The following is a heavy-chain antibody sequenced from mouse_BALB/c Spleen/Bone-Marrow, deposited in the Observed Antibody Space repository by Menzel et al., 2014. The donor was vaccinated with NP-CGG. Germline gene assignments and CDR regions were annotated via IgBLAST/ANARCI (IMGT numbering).Heavy chain of an antibody. CDR3: AGDY. CDR1: GYTFTDTW. CDR2: INPSTGYA. J-gene: IGHJ2*01. V-gene: IGHV1-7*01. Sequence: VKLMESGPELAKPGASVKMSCKASGYTFTDTWIHWIKQRPGQGLEWIGYINPSTGYAEYNQNFKDKATLTVDKSSSTAYMQLSSLTSEDSAVYYCAGDYWGQGTTLTVSS.